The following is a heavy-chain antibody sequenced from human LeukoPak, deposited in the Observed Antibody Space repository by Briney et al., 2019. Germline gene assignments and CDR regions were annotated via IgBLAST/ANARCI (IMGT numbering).Heavy chain of an antibody. J-gene: IGHJ3*02. D-gene: IGHD5-12*01. CDR2: ISGSGGST. CDR1: GFTFSSYA. V-gene: IGHV3-23*01. Sequence: QPGGPLRLSCAASGFTFSSYAMSWVRQAPGKGLEWVSAISGSGGSTYYADSVKGRFTISRDNSKNTLYLQMNSLRAEDTAVYYCAKASTPYSATYPDAFDIWGQGTMVTVSS. CDR3: AKASTPYSATYPDAFDI.